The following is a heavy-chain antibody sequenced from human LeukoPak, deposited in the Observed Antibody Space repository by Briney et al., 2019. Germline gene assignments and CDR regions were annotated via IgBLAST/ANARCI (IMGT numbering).Heavy chain of an antibody. J-gene: IGHJ4*02. V-gene: IGHV3-30*04. D-gene: IGHD3-16*01. CDR2: ISSDGRTE. CDR1: GXTFSSYA. CDR3: ARGWGSGAWLIDS. Sequence: PGGSLRLSCAASGXTFSSYAMHWVRQGPGKGLEWVAFISSDGRTEYNADSVKGRFTISRDNSKNTLYLQMNSLTTEDTAVYYCARGWGSGAWLIDSWGQGTMVSVSS.